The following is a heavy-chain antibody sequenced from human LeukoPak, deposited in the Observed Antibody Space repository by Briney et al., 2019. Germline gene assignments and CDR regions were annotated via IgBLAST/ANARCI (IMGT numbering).Heavy chain of an antibody. CDR1: GFTFNTYA. D-gene: IGHD2-15*01. Sequence: GGSLRLSCAASGFTFNTYAMSWVRQAPGKGLEWVSAASSSGGGTYYTDSVKGRFTISRDNSKHTLYLQMNSLRDEDTAICYCAKGGQVVGNWFDPWGQGTLVTVSS. V-gene: IGHV3-23*01. CDR3: AKGGQVVGNWFDP. CDR2: ASSSGGGT. J-gene: IGHJ5*02.